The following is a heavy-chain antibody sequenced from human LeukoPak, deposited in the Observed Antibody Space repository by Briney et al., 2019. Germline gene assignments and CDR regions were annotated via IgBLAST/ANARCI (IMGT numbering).Heavy chain of an antibody. CDR1: GFTFGDYA. D-gene: IGHD2-21*01. CDR2: ISGSGGST. CDR3: AKHIVVVSEIDY. Sequence: PGGSLRLSCTASGFTFGDYAMSWVRQAPGKGLEWVSAISGSGGSTYYADSVKGRFTISRDNSKNTLYLQMNSLRAEDTAVYYCAKHIVVVSEIDYWGQGTLVTVSS. J-gene: IGHJ4*02. V-gene: IGHV3-23*01.